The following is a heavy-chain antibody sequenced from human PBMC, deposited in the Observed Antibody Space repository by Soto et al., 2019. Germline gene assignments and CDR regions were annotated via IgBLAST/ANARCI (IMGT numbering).Heavy chain of an antibody. CDR1: GGSFSGYY. V-gene: IGHV4-34*01. D-gene: IGHD3-10*01. CDR2: INHSGST. J-gene: IGHJ6*02. Sequence: PSETLSITCAVYGGSFSGYYWSWIRQPPGKGLEWIGEINHSGSTNYNPSLKSRVTISVDTSKNQFSLKLSSVTAADTAVYYCARGDRGTFGGEYYGMDVWGQGTTVTVSS. CDR3: ARGDRGTFGGEYYGMDV.